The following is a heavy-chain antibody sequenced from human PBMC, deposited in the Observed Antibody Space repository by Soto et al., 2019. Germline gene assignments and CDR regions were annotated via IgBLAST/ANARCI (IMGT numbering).Heavy chain of an antibody. J-gene: IGHJ6*02. Sequence: QVQLQESGPGLVKPSETLSLTFTVSGGSITNYYCSWFRQPPGKGLEWIGYINYDGYSAYNLSLKRRVTLSMDASKTQFSLMLESVTATDTAVYYCARHGFGPLHGLVDVWGPGTPVTVSS. CDR1: GGSITNYY. CDR2: INYDGYS. D-gene: IGHD3-10*01. V-gene: IGHV4-59*08. CDR3: ARHGFGPLHGLVDV.